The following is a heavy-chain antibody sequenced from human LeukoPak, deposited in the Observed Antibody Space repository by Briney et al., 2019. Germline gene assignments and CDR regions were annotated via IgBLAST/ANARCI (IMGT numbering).Heavy chain of an antibody. Sequence: SETLSLTCAVYGGSFSGYYWSWIRQPPGKGLEWIGEINHSGSTNYNPSLKSRVTISVDTSKNQFSLKLSSVTAADTAVYYCASSYGSGSYRAFDIWGQGTMVTVSS. D-gene: IGHD3-10*01. CDR2: INHSGST. CDR1: GGSFSGYY. CDR3: ASSYGSGSYRAFDI. V-gene: IGHV4-34*01. J-gene: IGHJ3*02.